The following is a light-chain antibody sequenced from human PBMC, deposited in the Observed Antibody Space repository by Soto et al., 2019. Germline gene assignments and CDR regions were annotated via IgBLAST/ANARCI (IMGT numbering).Light chain of an antibody. CDR3: QQRSNWPPIT. J-gene: IGKJ5*01. Sequence: EIVLTQSPGTLSLSPGERATLCCRASQTVSSSYLAWYQQKPGQAPRLVIYGAFNRATGIPARFSGSGSGTDFTLTISSLEPEDFAVYYCQQRSNWPPITFGQGTRLEIK. CDR1: QTVSSSY. CDR2: GAF. V-gene: IGKV3D-20*02.